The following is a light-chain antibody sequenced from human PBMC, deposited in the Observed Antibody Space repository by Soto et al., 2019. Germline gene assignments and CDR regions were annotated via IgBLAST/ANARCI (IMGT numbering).Light chain of an antibody. J-gene: IGKJ2*01. V-gene: IGKV3-20*01. CDR2: GAS. CDR1: QSVSKY. CDR3: QQFDSSPYT. Sequence: EVVLTQSPGTLSLSPGERATLSCRASQSVSKYFVWYQQNPGQAPRLLINGASSRASGIPDRFSGSGSGTDFTLTINRLGHEDSAVYYCQQFDSSPYTFGQGTKLEI.